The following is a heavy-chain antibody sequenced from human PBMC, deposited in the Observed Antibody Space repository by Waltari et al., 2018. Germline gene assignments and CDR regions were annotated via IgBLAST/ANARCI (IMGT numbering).Heavy chain of an antibody. CDR2: MQRKVRGEAT. CDR3: TTLDAPWGG. V-gene: IGHV3-15*02. D-gene: IGHD7-27*01. CDR1: GFTFPPAW. J-gene: IGHJ4*02. Sequence: EVEMVESGGASVKPGESLRLSCVASGFTFPPAWLTWVRQVPGGGGEWIGRMQRKVRGEATDFAAPVKGRFSISRDDSRNTVSLQMNNLKAEDTGIYYCTTLDAPWGGWGQGTLVTVSS.